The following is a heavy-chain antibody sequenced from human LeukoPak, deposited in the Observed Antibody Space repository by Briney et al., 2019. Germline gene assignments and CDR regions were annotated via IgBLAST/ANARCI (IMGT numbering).Heavy chain of an antibody. Sequence: GGSLRLSCAASGLTFSSYWMHWVRQAPGKGLVWVSRINRDGSITSYGDSVKGRFTIFRDNAKNSLYLQMNSLRAEDTAVYYCATPLDYYDSSGYHQGGDWGQGTLVTVSS. CDR3: ATPLDYYDSSGYHQGGD. J-gene: IGHJ4*02. V-gene: IGHV3-74*01. D-gene: IGHD3-22*01. CDR1: GLTFSSYW. CDR2: INRDGSIT.